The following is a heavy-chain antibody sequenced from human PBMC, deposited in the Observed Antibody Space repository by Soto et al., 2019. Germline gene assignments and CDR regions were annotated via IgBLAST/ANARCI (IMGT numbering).Heavy chain of an antibody. V-gene: IGHV1-24*01. CDR3: AKVGGYFHSSGYPNY. Sequence: ASVKGSCKVSGYTPPELSMHWVGQAPGKGLEWMGGFDPEDGETIYAQKSQGRVTMTEDTSTDTAYMELNSLRADDTAVYYCAKVGGYFHSSGYPNYWGQGALVTVSS. D-gene: IGHD3-22*01. CDR2: FDPEDGET. J-gene: IGHJ4*02. CDR1: GYTPPELS.